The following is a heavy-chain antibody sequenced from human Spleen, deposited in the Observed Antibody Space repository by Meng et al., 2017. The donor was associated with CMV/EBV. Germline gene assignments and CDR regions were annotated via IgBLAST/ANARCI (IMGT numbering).Heavy chain of an antibody. Sequence: GESLKISCAASGFSFSSYGMHWVRQAPGKGLEWVAFIHYGTNDKYYADSVKGRFTISRDNSKNTLYLQMNSLRAEDTAVYYCAKDGSGIDYWGQGTLVTVSS. V-gene: IGHV3-30*02. D-gene: IGHD1-26*01. CDR1: GFSFSSYG. CDR3: AKDGSGIDY. CDR2: IHYGTNDK. J-gene: IGHJ4*02.